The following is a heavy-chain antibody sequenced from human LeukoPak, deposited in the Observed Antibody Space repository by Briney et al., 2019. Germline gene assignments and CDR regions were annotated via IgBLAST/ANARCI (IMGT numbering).Heavy chain of an antibody. J-gene: IGHJ4*02. CDR1: GYTFTGYY. CDR2: INPNSGVT. V-gene: IGHV1-2*02. Sequence: ASVKVSCKASGYTFTGYYMHWVRQAPGQGLEWMGWINPNSGVTNYAQKFQGRVTMTRDTSISTAYMELSRLRSDDTAVYYCAREDDCSSTSCRTYYWGQGTLVTVSS. D-gene: IGHD2-2*01. CDR3: AREDDCSSTSCRTYY.